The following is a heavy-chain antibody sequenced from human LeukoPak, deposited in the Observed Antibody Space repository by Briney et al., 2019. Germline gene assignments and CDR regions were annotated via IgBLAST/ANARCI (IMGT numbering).Heavy chain of an antibody. D-gene: IGHD3-10*01. V-gene: IGHV3-7*01. CDR2: IKQDGSEK. CDR3: ARGRGGLLWFGEFNS. J-gene: IGHJ4*02. Sequence: GGSLRLSCAASGFTFSSYWMNWVRQAPGKRLEWVANIKQDGSEKYSVDSVKGRFTISRDNANNSLYLQMNSLRAEDTAVYYCARGRGGLLWFGEFNSWGQGTLVTVSS. CDR1: GFTFSSYW.